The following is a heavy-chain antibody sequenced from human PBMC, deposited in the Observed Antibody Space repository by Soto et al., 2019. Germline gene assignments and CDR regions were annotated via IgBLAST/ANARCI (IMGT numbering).Heavy chain of an antibody. CDR1: GFTFSSYA. CDR3: ARDLYNRNDGGMDV. V-gene: IGHV3-30-3*01. J-gene: IGHJ6*02. D-gene: IGHD1-20*01. CDR2: ISYDGSNK. Sequence: GGSLRLSCAASGFTFSSYAMHWVRQAPGKGLEWVAVISYDGSNKYYADSVKGRFTISRDNSKNTLYLQMNSLRAEDTAVYYCARDLYNRNDGGMDVWGQGTTVTVSS.